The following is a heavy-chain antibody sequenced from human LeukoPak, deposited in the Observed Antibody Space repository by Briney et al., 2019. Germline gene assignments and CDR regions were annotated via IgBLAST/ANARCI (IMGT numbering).Heavy chain of an antibody. J-gene: IGHJ5*02. CDR3: ARGVWFGDFSWFDP. CDR2: ISSSSSYI. Sequence: GVSLRLSCAASGFTFSSYSMNWVRQAPGKGLEWVSSISSSSSYIYYADSVKGRFTISRDNAKNSLYLQMNSLRAEDTAVYYCARGVWFGDFSWFDPWGQGTLVTVSS. CDR1: GFTFSSYS. D-gene: IGHD3-10*01. V-gene: IGHV3-21*01.